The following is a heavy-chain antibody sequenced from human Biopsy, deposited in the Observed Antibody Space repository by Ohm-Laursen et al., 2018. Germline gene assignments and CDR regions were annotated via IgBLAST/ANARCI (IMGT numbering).Heavy chain of an antibody. Sequence: RSLRLSCTASGFSFSSYGMHWVRQAPGKGLEWVAFIFYDGSNTYYADSVKGRFTISRDNSRDTLYLQMSSLRAEDTAVYYCAKDRYNYTPIGGFSMDVWGQGTTVTVSS. CDR2: IFYDGSNT. V-gene: IGHV3-30*18. CDR3: AKDRYNYTPIGGFSMDV. D-gene: IGHD5-18*01. J-gene: IGHJ6*02. CDR1: GFSFSSYG.